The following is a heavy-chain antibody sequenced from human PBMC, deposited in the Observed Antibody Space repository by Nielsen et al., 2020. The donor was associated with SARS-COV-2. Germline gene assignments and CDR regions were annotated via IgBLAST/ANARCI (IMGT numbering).Heavy chain of an antibody. CDR2: ISWNSGSI. D-gene: IGHD4-17*01. Sequence: SSGGYYWSWIRQHPGKGLEWVSGISWNSGSISYADSVKGRFTISRDNAKNSLYLQMNSLRAEDTALYYCAKEKDYGENWFDPWGQGTLVTVSS. CDR3: AKEKDYGENWFDP. CDR1: SSGGYY. J-gene: IGHJ5*02. V-gene: IGHV3-9*01.